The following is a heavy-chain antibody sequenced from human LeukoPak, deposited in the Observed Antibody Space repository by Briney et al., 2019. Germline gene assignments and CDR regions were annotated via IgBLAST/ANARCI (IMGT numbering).Heavy chain of an antibody. V-gene: IGHV3-23*01. CDR1: GFIFSSYA. Sequence: PGGSLRLSCAASGFIFSSYAMSWVRQAPGKGLEWVSAISGSGGSTYYADSVKGRFTISRDNSKNTLSLQMNSLRAEDTAVYYCAKDGDYYDSGGYSSFFDYWGQGTLVTVS. D-gene: IGHD3-22*01. CDR2: ISGSGGST. CDR3: AKDGDYYDSGGYSSFFDY. J-gene: IGHJ4*02.